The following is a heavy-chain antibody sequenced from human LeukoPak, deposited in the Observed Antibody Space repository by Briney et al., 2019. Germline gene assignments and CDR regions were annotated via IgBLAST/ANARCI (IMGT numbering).Heavy chain of an antibody. J-gene: IGHJ3*02. D-gene: IGHD3-10*01. CDR3: ARSGEVSYGDAFDI. Sequence: KTGGSLRLSCAASGFTFSDYYMSWIRQAPGKGLEWVSYISSSGSTIYYADSVKGRFTISRDNAKNSLYLQMNSLRAEDTAVYYCARSGEVSYGDAFDIWGQGTMVTVSS. V-gene: IGHV3-11*04. CDR1: GFTFSDYY. CDR2: ISSSGSTI.